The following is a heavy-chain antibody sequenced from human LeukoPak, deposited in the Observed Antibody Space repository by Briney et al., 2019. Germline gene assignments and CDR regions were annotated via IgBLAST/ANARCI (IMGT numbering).Heavy chain of an antibody. Sequence: PGGSLRLSCTASGFTFSSYWMHWVVQAPGKGLVWVSRINSDGSSTSYADSVKGRFTISRDNAKNTLYLQMNSLRAEDTAVYYCATQAYSSGPKWGQGTLVTVSS. D-gene: IGHD6-19*01. CDR1: GFTFSSYW. CDR3: ATQAYSSGPK. J-gene: IGHJ4*02. CDR2: INSDGSST. V-gene: IGHV3-74*01.